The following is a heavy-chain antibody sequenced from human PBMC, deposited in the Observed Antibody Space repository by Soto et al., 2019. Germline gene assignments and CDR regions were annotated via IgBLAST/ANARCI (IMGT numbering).Heavy chain of an antibody. Sequence: EVQLLESGGGLVQPGGSLRLSCAASGFTFSSYAMSWVRQAPGKGLEWVSAISGSGGSTYYADSVKGRFTISRDNSKNTLYLQMNSLRAEDTAVYYCAKDSGVAGGSGWFNWFDPWGQGTLVTVSS. V-gene: IGHV3-23*01. CDR1: GFTFSSYA. CDR3: AKDSGVAGGSGWFNWFDP. CDR2: ISGSGGST. J-gene: IGHJ5*02. D-gene: IGHD6-19*01.